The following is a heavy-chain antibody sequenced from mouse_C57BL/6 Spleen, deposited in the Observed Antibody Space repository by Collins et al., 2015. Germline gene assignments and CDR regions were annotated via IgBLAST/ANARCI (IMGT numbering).Heavy chain of an antibody. V-gene: IGHV5-17*02. J-gene: IGHJ2*01. Sequence: DVQLVESGGGLVQPGGSRKLSCAASGFTFSSFGMHWVRQAPEKGLEWVAYISSGSSTIYYADTVKGRFTISRDNPKNTLFLQMTSLRSEDTAMYYCASLDYWGQGTTLTVSS. CDR3: ASLDY. CDR1: GFTFSSFG. CDR2: ISSGSSTI.